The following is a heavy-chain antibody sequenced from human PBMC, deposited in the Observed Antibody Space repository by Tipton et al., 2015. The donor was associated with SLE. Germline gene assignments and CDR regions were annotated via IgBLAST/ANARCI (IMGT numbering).Heavy chain of an antibody. Sequence: SLRLSCAASGFTVSSNYMSWVRQAPGKGLEWVSVIYSGGSTYYSDSVKGRFTIPRHNSKNTLYLQMNSLRAEDTAVYYCARAMSYYYYDSSDAFDIWGQGTMVTVSS. D-gene: IGHD3-22*01. CDR1: GFTVSSNY. V-gene: IGHV3-53*04. CDR3: ARAMSYYYYDSSDAFDI. CDR2: IYSGGST. J-gene: IGHJ3*02.